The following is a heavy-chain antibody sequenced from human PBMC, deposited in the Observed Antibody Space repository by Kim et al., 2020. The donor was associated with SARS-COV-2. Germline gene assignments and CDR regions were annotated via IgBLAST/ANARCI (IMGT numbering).Heavy chain of an antibody. D-gene: IGHD5-18*01. CDR1: GYTFTGYY. CDR3: ARDPRRSSYGGPGGAFDI. CDR2: INPNSGGT. J-gene: IGHJ3*02. V-gene: IGHV1-2*02. Sequence: ASVKVSCKASGYTFTGYYMHWVRQAPGQGLEWMGWINPNSGGTNYAQKFQGRVTMTRDTSISTAYMELSRLRSDDTAVYYCARDPRRSSYGGPGGAFDIWGQGTMVTVSS.